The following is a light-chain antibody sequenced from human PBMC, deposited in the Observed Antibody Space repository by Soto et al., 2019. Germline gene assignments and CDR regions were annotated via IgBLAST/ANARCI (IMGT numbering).Light chain of an antibody. CDR2: DAS. Sequence: EIVLTQSPATLSLSPGERATLSCRASRTVTSYLAWYQQKPGQAPRLLIYDASNRATDIPARFSGSGSGTDFTLIISSLEPEDCAVYYCQQRSNWPLTFGGGTKVEI. CDR3: QQRSNWPLT. J-gene: IGKJ4*01. CDR1: RTVTSY. V-gene: IGKV3-11*01.